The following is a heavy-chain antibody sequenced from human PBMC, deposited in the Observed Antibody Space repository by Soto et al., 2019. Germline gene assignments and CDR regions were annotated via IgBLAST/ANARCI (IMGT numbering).Heavy chain of an antibody. D-gene: IGHD2-2*01. Sequence: GASVKASCKASGYTFTGYYMHWVRQAPGQGLEWMGWINPNSGGTNYAQKFQGWVTMTRDTSISTAYMELSRLRSDDTAVYYCARDRYCSSTSCYQFYYGMDVWGQGTTVTVSS. CDR2: INPNSGGT. J-gene: IGHJ6*02. V-gene: IGHV1-2*04. CDR3: ARDRYCSSTSCYQFYYGMDV. CDR1: GYTFTGYY.